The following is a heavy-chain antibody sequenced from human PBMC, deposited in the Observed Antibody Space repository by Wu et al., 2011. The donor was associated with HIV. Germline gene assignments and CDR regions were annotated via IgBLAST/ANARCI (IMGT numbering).Heavy chain of an antibody. CDR3: ARDSVAGEYYGMDV. Sequence: APGQGLEWMGGIIPIFVTPNYAQKFQGRVTIITDESTSTAYMELSSLRSEDTAVYYCARDSVAGEYYGMDVWGQGTTVTVSS. CDR2: IIPIFVTP. J-gene: IGHJ6*02. D-gene: IGHD6-19*01. V-gene: IGHV1-69*05.